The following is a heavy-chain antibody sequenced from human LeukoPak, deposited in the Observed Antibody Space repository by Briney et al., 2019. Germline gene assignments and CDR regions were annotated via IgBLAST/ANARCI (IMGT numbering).Heavy chain of an antibody. CDR2: FDPEDGET. CDR1: GYTLTELS. J-gene: IGHJ3*02. CDR3: ATGRGAVARLYAAYAFDI. V-gene: IGHV1-24*01. D-gene: IGHD6-19*01. Sequence: ASVKVSCKVSGYTLTELSMHWVRQAPGKGLEWMGGFDPEDGETIYAQKFQGRVTMTEDTSTDTAYMELSSLRSEDTAVYYCATGRGAVARLYAAYAFDIWGQGTMVTVSS.